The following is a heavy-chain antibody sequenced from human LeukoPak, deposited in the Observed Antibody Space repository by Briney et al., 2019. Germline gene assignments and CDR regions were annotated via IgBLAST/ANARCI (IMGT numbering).Heavy chain of an antibody. V-gene: IGHV4-34*01. CDR2: INHSGST. CDR1: GGSFSGYY. D-gene: IGHD4-17*01. J-gene: IGHJ6*04. CDR3: ARSGDYGDYGQNYYYYGMDV. Sequence: PSETLSLTCAVYGGSFSGYYWSWIRQPPGKGLEWIGEINHSGSTNYNPSLKSRVTISVDTSKNQFSLKLSSVTAAVTAVYYCARSGDYGDYGQNYYYYGMDVWGKGTTVTVSS.